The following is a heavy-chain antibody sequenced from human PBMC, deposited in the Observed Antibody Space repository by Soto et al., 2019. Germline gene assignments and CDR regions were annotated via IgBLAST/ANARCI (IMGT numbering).Heavy chain of an antibody. V-gene: IGHV2-5*02. CDR2: IYWDDDK. Sequence: QITLNESGPTLVKPTQTLTLTCTFSGFSLTTSGVGVGWIRQSPGKAPEWLALIYWDDDKRYSPSLKSSLTITKDTSKNQVVLTMANLDPADTATYSCAHRVLRTVFGLVTTTAIYFDFWGQGTPVAVSS. CDR3: AHRVLRTVFGLVTTTAIYFDF. CDR1: GFSLTTSGVG. J-gene: IGHJ4*02. D-gene: IGHD3-3*01.